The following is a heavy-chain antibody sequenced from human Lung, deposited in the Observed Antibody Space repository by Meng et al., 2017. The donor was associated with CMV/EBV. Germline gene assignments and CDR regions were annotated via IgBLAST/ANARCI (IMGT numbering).Heavy chain of an antibody. V-gene: IGHV3-21*01. J-gene: IGHJ6*02. CDR3: ARERPMVRGNFPHNYYGMDV. Sequence: GESLKISCAASDFIFSTFSMNWVRQAPGKGLEWVSHISSSSSYIYYADSVKGRFTISRDNSKKSLFLQIHSLRAEDTAVYYCARERPMVRGNFPHNYYGMDVWGQGTTVXVSS. CDR1: DFIFSTFS. D-gene: IGHD3-10*01. CDR2: ISSSSSYI.